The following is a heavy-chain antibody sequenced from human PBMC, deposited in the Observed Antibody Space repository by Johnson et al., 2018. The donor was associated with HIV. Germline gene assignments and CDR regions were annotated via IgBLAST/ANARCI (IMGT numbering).Heavy chain of an antibody. V-gene: IGHV3-20*04. D-gene: IGHD3-10*01. CDR2: INWNGGST. J-gene: IGHJ3*02. CDR1: GFTFDDYG. CDR3: ARDLYYGSGSSVAFDI. Sequence: MLLVESGGGVVRPGGSLRLSCAASGFTFDDYGMSWVRQAPGQGLEWVSGINWNGGSTGYADSVKGRFTISRDNAKNSLYLQMNSLRAEDTALYYCARDLYYGSGSSVAFDIWGQGTMVTVSS.